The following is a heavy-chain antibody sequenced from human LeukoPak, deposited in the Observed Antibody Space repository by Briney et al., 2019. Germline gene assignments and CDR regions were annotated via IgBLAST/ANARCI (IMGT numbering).Heavy chain of an antibody. CDR2: ISSNGVST. J-gene: IGHJ6*02. V-gene: IGHV3-64*01. D-gene: IGHD6-19*01. CDR1: GFTFSSYA. CDR3: ARGDSSRPLYGMDV. Sequence: PGGSLRLSCAASGFTFSSYAMHWVRQAPGKGLEHVSDISSNGVSTYYANSVKGRFTISRDNSKNTLYFQMGSLRAEDMAVYYCARGDSSRPLYGMDVWGQGTTVTVS.